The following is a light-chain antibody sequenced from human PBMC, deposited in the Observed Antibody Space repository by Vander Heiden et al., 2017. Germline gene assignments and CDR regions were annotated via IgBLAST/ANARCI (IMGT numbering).Light chain of an antibody. CDR3: QQYSSSPYT. V-gene: IGKV3-20*01. Sequence: EIVLTQSPGTLSLSPGERATLSCRASQSVSSNYLAWYQQKPGQAPRLLIYGASRRATGIPDRFSGSGSGTDFTLTISRLEPEDFAVYHCQQYSSSPYTFGQGTKLEIK. CDR1: QSVSSNY. J-gene: IGKJ2*01. CDR2: GAS.